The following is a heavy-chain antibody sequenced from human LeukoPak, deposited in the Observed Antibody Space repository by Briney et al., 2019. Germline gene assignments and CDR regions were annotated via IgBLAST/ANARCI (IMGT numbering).Heavy chain of an antibody. Sequence: SETLSLTCSVSGGSMSTYYWNWIRQSPGKGLEWIGYMYYSGHTYYNPSLKSRVTMSVDTSKNQFSLKLSSVTAADTAVYYCARDRHYDILTGYTYYYMDVWGKGTTVTVSS. CDR3: ARDRHYDILTGYTYYYMDV. J-gene: IGHJ6*03. D-gene: IGHD3-9*01. CDR2: MYYSGHT. V-gene: IGHV4-59*12. CDR1: GGSMSTYY.